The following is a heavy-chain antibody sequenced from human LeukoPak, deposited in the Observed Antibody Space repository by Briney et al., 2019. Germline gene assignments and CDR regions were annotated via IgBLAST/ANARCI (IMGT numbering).Heavy chain of an antibody. V-gene: IGHV4-34*01. D-gene: IGHD3-3*01. J-gene: IGHJ5*02. CDR1: GGAFRGYY. CDR3: ARGGSFWSGYHNWFDP. Sequence: KPSETLSLTCAVYGGAFRGYYWTWIRQPPGKGLEWIGEINHSVSTNYNPSLKSRVTLSVETSKNQFYLKLGSVPAADTAVYYCARGGSFWSGYHNWFDPWGQGTLVTVSS. CDR2: INHSVST.